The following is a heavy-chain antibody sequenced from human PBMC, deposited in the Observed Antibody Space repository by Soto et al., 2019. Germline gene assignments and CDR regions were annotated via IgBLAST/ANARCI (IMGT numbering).Heavy chain of an antibody. D-gene: IGHD2-2*01. J-gene: IGHJ6*02. V-gene: IGHV4-39*01. CDR2: IYYSGST. CDR3: ARHRVYCSSTSCYEGLYYYGMDV. Sequence: SETLSLTCTVSGGSISSSSYYWGWIRQPPGKGLEWIGSIYYSGSTYYNPSLKSRVTISVDTSKNQFSLKLSSVTAADTAVYYCARHRVYCSSTSCYEGLYYYGMDVWGQGTTVTV. CDR1: GGSISSSSYY.